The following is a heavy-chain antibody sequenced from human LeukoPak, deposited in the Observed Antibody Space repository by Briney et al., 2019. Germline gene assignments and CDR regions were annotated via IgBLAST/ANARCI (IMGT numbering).Heavy chain of an antibody. V-gene: IGHV1-46*01. CDR3: ARDQEGFDY. J-gene: IGHJ4*02. CDR1: GYTFTSNH. CDR2: IYPRDGST. Sequence: ASVKVSCKASGYTFTSNHIHRVRQAPGQGLEWMGMIYPRDGSTSYAQKFQGRVTVTRDTSTSTVHMELSGLRSEDTAVYYCARDQEGFDYWGQGTLVTVSS.